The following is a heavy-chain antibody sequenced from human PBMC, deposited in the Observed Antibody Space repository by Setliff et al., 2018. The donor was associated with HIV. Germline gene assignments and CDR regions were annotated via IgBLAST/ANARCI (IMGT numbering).Heavy chain of an antibody. CDR2: IHTSGST. V-gene: IGHV4-61*09. CDR3: AKRTFGSGRLDP. Sequence: PSETLSLTCTVSGGSISSGSYYWSWIRQPAGKGLEWIGQIHTSGSTNYNPSLESRVIILVDTSKNQFSLKLTSVNAADTGMYYCAKRTFGSGRLDPWGQGTLVTVSS. J-gene: IGHJ5*02. D-gene: IGHD3-16*01. CDR1: GGSISSGSYY.